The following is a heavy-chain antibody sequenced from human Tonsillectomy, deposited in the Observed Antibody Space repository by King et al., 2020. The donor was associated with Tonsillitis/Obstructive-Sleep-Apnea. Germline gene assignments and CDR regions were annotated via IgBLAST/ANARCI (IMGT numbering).Heavy chain of an antibody. CDR2: ISSSSSDI. CDR3: ARGGFGDLGESFDY. Sequence: VQLVESGGGLVKPGGCLRVSCAASGYIFSSYSMNWVRQAPGKGLEWVSSISSSSSDIYYADSVKGRFTISRDKAKNSLYLQMNSLRAEDTAVYYCARGGFGDLGESFDYWGQGTLVTVSS. D-gene: IGHD2-21*01. V-gene: IGHV3-21*01. CDR1: GYIFSSYS. J-gene: IGHJ4*02.